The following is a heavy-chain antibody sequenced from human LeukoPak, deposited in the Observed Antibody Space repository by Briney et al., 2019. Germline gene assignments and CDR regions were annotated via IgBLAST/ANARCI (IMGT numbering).Heavy chain of an antibody. CDR2: ISAYNGNT. CDR3: ASSYCSGGSCYVDGAFDI. CDR1: GYTFTSYG. Sequence: PGASVKVSCKASGYTFTSYGISWVRQAPGQGLEWMGWISAYNGNTNYAQKLQGRVTMATDTSTSTAYMELRSLRSDDTAVYYCASSYCSGGSCYVDGAFDIWGQGTMVTVSS. J-gene: IGHJ3*02. D-gene: IGHD2-15*01. V-gene: IGHV1-18*01.